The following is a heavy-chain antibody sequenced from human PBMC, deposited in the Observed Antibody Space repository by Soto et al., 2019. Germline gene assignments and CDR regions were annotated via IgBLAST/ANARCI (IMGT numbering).Heavy chain of an antibody. CDR1: GFTFSGSV. Sequence: PGGSRRRSWAASGFTFSGSVIHWVRQASGKGLEWVGRIRTKTNNYATAYAASVKGRFTISRDDSKNMAYLQMNSLKTEDTAVYYCTAMAGIDYWGQGTLVTVSS. CDR3: TAMAGIDY. J-gene: IGHJ4*02. CDR2: IRTKTNNYAT. D-gene: IGHD6-19*01. V-gene: IGHV3-73*01.